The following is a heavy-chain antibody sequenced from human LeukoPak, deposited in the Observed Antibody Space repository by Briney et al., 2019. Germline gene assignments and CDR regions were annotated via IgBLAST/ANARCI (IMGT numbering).Heavy chain of an antibody. CDR2: ISSGGGVT. CDR1: GFTFSSHA. D-gene: IGHD2-15*01. Sequence: PGGSLRLSCAASGFTFSSHAMSWVRQAPGQGQEWVSGISSGGGVTNYADSVKGRFTISRDNSKNTLYLQMSSLRAEDTAVYYCVKDPGSRRDLDYWGQGTLVTVSS. CDR3: VKDPGSRRDLDY. V-gene: IGHV3-23*01. J-gene: IGHJ4*02.